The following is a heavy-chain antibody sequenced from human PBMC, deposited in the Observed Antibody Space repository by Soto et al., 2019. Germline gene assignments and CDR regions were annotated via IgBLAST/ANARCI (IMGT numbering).Heavy chain of an antibody. V-gene: IGHV3-48*02. J-gene: IGHJ5*02. D-gene: IGHD3-9*01. CDR3: ARDIRFLTGSRFDP. CDR1: GFTFNSYS. Sequence: GGSLRLSCAASGFTFNSYSMNWVRQAPGKGLEWVSYISSSSTTKYYTDSVKGRFTISRDNAKNSLYLQMNSLRDDDTAVYYCARDIRFLTGSRFDPWGQGTLVTVSS. CDR2: ISSSSTTK.